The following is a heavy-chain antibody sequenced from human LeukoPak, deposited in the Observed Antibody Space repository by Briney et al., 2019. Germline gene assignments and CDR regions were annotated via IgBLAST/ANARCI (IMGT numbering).Heavy chain of an antibody. CDR2: IYPGDSDT. CDR3: ARLRVPAAIFHYYGMDV. D-gene: IGHD2-2*01. V-gene: IGHV5-51*01. J-gene: IGHJ6*02. Sequence: GESLKISWKGSGYSFTSYWIGWVRQMPGKGLEWMGIIYPGDSDTRYSPSFQGQVTISADKSISTAYLQWSSLKASDTAMYYCARLRVPAAIFHYYGMDVWGQGTTVTVSS. CDR1: GYSFTSYW.